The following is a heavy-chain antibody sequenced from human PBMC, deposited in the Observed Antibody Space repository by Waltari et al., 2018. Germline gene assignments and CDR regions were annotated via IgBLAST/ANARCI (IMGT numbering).Heavy chain of an antibody. CDR1: EFTFSHSW. CDR2: IRSQTDGGTA. V-gene: IGHV3-15*01. D-gene: IGHD2-15*01. CDR3: TTLRWYQIGY. Sequence: EVQLVESGGGLVKPGGSLRLSCATSEFTFSHSWMGWVRQAPGKGLEWVGRIRSQTDGGTADYAAPVKDRFTISRDDSKNTLYLQMNGLKTEDTAVYYCTTLRWYQIGYWGQGTLVSVSS. J-gene: IGHJ4*02.